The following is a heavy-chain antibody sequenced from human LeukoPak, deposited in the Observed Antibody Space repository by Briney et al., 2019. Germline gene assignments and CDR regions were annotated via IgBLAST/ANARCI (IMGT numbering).Heavy chain of an antibody. CDR2: IRSKVNDYAT. J-gene: IGHJ6*02. CDR1: GFIFSGSA. D-gene: IGHD4/OR15-4a*01. CDR3: AGANADYFGMDV. Sequence: GGPLRLSCTASGFIFSGSAMYWVRQASGKGLEWVGRIRSKVNDYATAYASSVIGRFTFSRDDSKSTAYLHMTSLKIEDTAVYYCAGANADYFGMDVWGRGTTVIVS. V-gene: IGHV3-73*01.